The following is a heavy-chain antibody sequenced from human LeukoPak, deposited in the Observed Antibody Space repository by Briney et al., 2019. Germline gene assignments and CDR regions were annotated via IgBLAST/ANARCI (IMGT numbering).Heavy chain of an antibody. CDR3: AKVHGSSAWYIPLFDY. Sequence: GGSLRLSCAASGFTFSNYGVHWVRQAPGEGLEWVAVVSYDGSNKYYADSVKGRFTISRDNSKNTLYLQINSLRAEDTAVYFCAKVHGSSAWYIPLFDYWGQGTLVTVSS. D-gene: IGHD6-19*01. V-gene: IGHV3-30*18. CDR1: GFTFSNYG. CDR2: VSYDGSNK. J-gene: IGHJ4*02.